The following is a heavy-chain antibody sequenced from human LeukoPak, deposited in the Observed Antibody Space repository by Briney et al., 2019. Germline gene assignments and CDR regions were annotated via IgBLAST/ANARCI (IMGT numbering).Heavy chain of an antibody. D-gene: IGHD2-21*02. CDR2: IYYSGST. CDR3: ARRVVVTAQLRDGFDI. J-gene: IGHJ3*02. Sequence: PSETLSLTCTVSGVSISGYYWSWIRQPPGKGLEWIGYIYYSGSTNYNPSLKSRVTISIDTSKNQFSLTLSSVTAADTAVYYCARRVVVTAQLRDGFDIWGQGTMVTVSS. CDR1: GVSISGYY. V-gene: IGHV4-59*08.